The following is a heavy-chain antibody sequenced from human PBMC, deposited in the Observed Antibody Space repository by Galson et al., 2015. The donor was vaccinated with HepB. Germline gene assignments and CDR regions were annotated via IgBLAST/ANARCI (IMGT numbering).Heavy chain of an antibody. CDR1: GGSISSGSYY. V-gene: IGHV4-39*01. J-gene: IGHJ4*02. D-gene: IGHD3-10*01. Sequence: ETLSLTCTVSGGSISSGSYYWGWIRQPPGKGLEWIASMYYGGATFYNPSLKSRVAKSVDTSKNQFSLRLTSVTAADTAVYYCSRHSGYYYGSGSPLENWGQGTLVTVSS. CDR2: MYYGGAT. CDR3: SRHSGYYYGSGSPLEN.